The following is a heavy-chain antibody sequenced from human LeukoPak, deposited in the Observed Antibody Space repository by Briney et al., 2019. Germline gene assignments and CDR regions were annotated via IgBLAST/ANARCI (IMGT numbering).Heavy chain of an antibody. CDR2: INPNSGGT. Sequence: GASVKVSCKASGYTFTGYYMHWVRQAPGQGLEWMGWINPNSGGTNYAQKLQGRVTMTTDTSTSTAYMELRSLRPDDTAVYYCARVGTYYYDSSGYFGYFQHWGQGTLVTVPS. CDR3: ARVGTYYYDSSGYFGYFQH. D-gene: IGHD3-22*01. CDR1: GYTFTGYY. V-gene: IGHV1-2*02. J-gene: IGHJ1*01.